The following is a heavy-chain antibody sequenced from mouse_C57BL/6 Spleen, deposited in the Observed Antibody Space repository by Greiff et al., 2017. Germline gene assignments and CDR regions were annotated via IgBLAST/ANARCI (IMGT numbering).Heavy chain of an antibody. V-gene: IGHV1-18*01. CDR2: INPNNGGT. J-gene: IGHJ1*03. Sequence: VQLQQSGPELVKPGASVKIPCKASGYTFTDYNMDWVKQSPGKSLEWIGDINPNNGGTIYNQKFKGKATLTVDKSSSTAYMELRSLTSEDTAVYYCARSRYYWYFDVWGTGTTVTVSS. CDR1: GYTFTDYN. CDR3: ARSRYYWYFDV.